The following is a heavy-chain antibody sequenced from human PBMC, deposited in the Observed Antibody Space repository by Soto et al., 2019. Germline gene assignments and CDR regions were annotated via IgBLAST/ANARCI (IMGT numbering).Heavy chain of an antibody. CDR2: ISASGVST. CDR1: GFIFNNYV. J-gene: IGHJ4*02. V-gene: IGHV3-23*01. CDR3: ATVPLRPYDLDS. Sequence: EVQLLDSGGGLAQPGGSPRVSCAASGFIFNNYVMNWVRQAPGEGLQWVAGISASGVSTYYADSVKGRFIISRDNSKNTLFLQMNSLRAEDTAIYYCATVPLRPYDLDSWGLGTLVTVSS. D-gene: IGHD4-17*01.